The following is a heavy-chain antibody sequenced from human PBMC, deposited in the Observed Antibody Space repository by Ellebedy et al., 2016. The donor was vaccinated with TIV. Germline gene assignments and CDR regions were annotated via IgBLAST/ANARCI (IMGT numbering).Heavy chain of an antibody. CDR3: AREGDLPRGNWFDP. D-gene: IGHD3-16*01. J-gene: IGHJ5*02. CDR2: INPNSGGT. CDR1: RYMFTDYY. V-gene: IGHV1-2*02. Sequence: ASVKVSXKASRYMFTDYYMHWVRRAPGQGLEWMGWINPNSGGTNYAQKFQGRVTMTRDTSISTAYMELSRVRSDDTAMYYCAREGDLPRGNWFDPWGQGTLVTVSS.